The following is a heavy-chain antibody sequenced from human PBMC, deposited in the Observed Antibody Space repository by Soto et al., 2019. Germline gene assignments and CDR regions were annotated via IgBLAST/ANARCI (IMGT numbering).Heavy chain of an antibody. CDR2: LYWDGDK. V-gene: IGHV2-5*02. CDR1: GFSLNTTGVG. CDR3: AHVGDYVFDP. J-gene: IGHJ5*02. D-gene: IGHD4-17*01. Sequence: QITLKESGPTLVKPTQTLTLTCTFSGFSLNTTGVGVGWSRQPPGKALAWLALLYWDGDKRYSPSLKSRLTITKDTSKNQVVFTMTNMDPVDTATYYCAHVGDYVFDPWGQGTLVTVSS.